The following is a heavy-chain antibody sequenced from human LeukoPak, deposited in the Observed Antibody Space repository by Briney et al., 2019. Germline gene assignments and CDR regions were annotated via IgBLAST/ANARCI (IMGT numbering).Heavy chain of an antibody. CDR3: AELGITMIGGV. J-gene: IGHJ6*04. Sequence: GGSLRLSCVASGFSFSYHGMNWVRLAPGKGLEWVSYISSSGSTIYYADSVKGRFTISRDNAKNSLYLQMNSLRAEDTAVYYCAELGITMIGGVWGKGTTVTISS. CDR1: GFSFSYHG. D-gene: IGHD3-10*02. V-gene: IGHV3-48*04. CDR2: ISSSGSTI.